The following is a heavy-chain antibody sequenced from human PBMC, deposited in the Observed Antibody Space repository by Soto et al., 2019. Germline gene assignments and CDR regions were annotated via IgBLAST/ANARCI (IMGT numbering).Heavy chain of an antibody. CDR1: GFTFDEYA. CDR2: ITWNGVNI. CDR3: ANGPEVVVPAAPLDV. J-gene: IGHJ6*04. V-gene: IGHV3-9*01. D-gene: IGHD2-2*01. Sequence: GGSLRLSCAGSGFTFDEYAMHWVRQAPGKGLEWVASITWNGVNIGYADSVKGQFTISRDNAKNSLYLQMNNLRAEDTALYYCANGPEVVVPAAPLDVWGKGTTVTVSS.